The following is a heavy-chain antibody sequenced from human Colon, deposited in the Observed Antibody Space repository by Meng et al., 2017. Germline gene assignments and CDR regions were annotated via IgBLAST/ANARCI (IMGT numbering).Heavy chain of an antibody. CDR3: ATLQVADISNKN. J-gene: IGHJ4*02. Sequence: QQVQLGYELKKPGASVKVSCKASGYTFTLYGINGVRQAPGQGLEWMGWIDPKSGNSRYAQGFTGRFVFSSGTSVNTAYLQISSLKEEDTAVYYCATLQVADISNKNWGQGTLVTVSS. V-gene: IGHV7-4-1*02. CDR1: GYTFTLYG. D-gene: IGHD1-1*01. CDR2: IDPKSGNS.